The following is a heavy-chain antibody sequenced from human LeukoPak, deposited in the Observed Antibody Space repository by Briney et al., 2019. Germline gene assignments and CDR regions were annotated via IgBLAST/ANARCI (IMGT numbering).Heavy chain of an antibody. J-gene: IGHJ6*03. Sequence: SVKVSCKASGGTFSSYAISWVRQAPGQGLEWMGGIIPIFGTANYAQKFQGRVTITADKSTSTAYMELSSLRSEDTAVYYCASKDYVWGSLDYYYYYMDVWGKGTTVTVSS. CDR1: GGTFSSYA. CDR3: ASKDYVWGSLDYYYYYMDV. D-gene: IGHD3-16*01. CDR2: IIPIFGTA. V-gene: IGHV1-69*06.